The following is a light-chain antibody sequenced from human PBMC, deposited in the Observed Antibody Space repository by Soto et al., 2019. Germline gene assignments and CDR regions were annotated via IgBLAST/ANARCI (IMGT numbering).Light chain of an antibody. V-gene: IGLV1-47*01. CDR3: AAWDDSLVV. CDR1: SSNIGSNY. J-gene: IGLJ2*01. Sequence: QAVVTQPPSASGTPGQRVTISCSGSSSNIGSNYVYWYQQLPGTAPKLLIYRNNQRPSGVPDRFSASKSGTSASLAISGLRSEDEADYYCAAWDDSLVVFGGGTKVTVL. CDR2: RNN.